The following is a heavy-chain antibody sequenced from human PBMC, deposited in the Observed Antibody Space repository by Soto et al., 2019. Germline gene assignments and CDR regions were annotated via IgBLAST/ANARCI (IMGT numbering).Heavy chain of an antibody. D-gene: IGHD2-15*01. J-gene: IGHJ4*02. CDR3: AKDIRSSGGRSPFGL. CDR2: ISGRVNST. Sequence: EVQLLESGGGLVQPGGSLRLSCEASGFAFGTYVMSWVRQAPGTGLEWVSAISGRVNSTYYADSVKGRFTISRDNAKNTLYLQMSSLRAEDTAVYYCAKDIRSSGGRSPFGLWGQGTLVTVSS. V-gene: IGHV3-23*01. CDR1: GFAFGTYV.